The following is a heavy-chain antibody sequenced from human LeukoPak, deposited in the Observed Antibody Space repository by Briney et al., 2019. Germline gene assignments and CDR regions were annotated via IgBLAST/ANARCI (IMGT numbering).Heavy chain of an antibody. CDR1: GFTFSSYW. D-gene: IGHD2-21*01. J-gene: IGHJ4*02. V-gene: IGHV3-7*01. CDR3: PRSLWPEDY. Sequence: PGGSLRLSCAASGFTFSSYWMGWVRQAPGKGLEWVANIQKDGSDKYYVDSVKGRFTISRDNAKNSLYLQMNSLRAEDSAVYYLPRSLWPEDYWGQGTLVTVSS. CDR2: IQKDGSDK.